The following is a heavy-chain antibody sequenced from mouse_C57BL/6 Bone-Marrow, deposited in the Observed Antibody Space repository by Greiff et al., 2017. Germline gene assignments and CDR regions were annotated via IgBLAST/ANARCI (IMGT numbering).Heavy chain of an antibody. V-gene: IGHV1-15*01. D-gene: IGHD1-1*01. J-gene: IGHJ1*03. CDR1: GYTFTDYE. CDR3: TRRGSSYNWYFDV. Sequence: QVQLQQSGAELVRPGASVTLSCKASGYTFTDYEMHWVKQTPVHGLEWIGAIDPETGGTAYNPKFKGKAILTADKSSSTAYMELRSLTSEDSAVYYCTRRGSSYNWYFDVWGTGTTVTVSS. CDR2: IDPETGGT.